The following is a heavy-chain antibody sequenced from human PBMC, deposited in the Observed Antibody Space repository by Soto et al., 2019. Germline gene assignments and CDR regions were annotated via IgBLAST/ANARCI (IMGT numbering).Heavy chain of an antibody. Sequence: QVQLVESGGGVVQPGRSLRLSCAASGFTFSSYGMHWVRQAPGKGLEWVAVIWYDGSKKYYADSVKGRFTISRDNSKNXLYLQMNSLRAEDTAVYYCARGGEIGIAAAYGMDVWGQGTTVTVSS. J-gene: IGHJ6*02. D-gene: IGHD6-13*01. CDR3: ARGGEIGIAAAYGMDV. V-gene: IGHV3-33*01. CDR1: GFTFSSYG. CDR2: IWYDGSKK.